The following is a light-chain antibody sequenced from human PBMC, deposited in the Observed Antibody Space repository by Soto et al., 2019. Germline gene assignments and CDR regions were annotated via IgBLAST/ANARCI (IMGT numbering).Light chain of an antibody. CDR1: SSDVGAYNY. V-gene: IGLV2-14*03. CDR3: NSFTTSSTLV. CDR2: DAS. Sequence: QSALTQPASVSGSPGQSITISCTGTSSDVGAYNYVSWYQHHPGKAPKLMIYDASNRPSGVSNRFSGSKSGNTASLTISGLQAEDEADYYCNSFTTSSTLVFGGGTKVTVL. J-gene: IGLJ2*01.